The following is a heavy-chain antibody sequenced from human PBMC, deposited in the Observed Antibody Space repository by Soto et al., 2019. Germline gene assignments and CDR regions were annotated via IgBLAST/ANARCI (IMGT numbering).Heavy chain of an antibody. CDR3: ASMDTQDYFFI. CDR1: GFTFSSYG. Sequence: QVQLVESGGGVVQPGRSLRLSCAASGFTFSSYGMHWVRQAPGKGLEWVAGIWYDGSNKYYADSVKGRFTISRDNSNNTLYLQMNSLRAEGTAVYYCASMDTQDYFFIWGQGTMVTVSS. CDR2: IWYDGSNK. V-gene: IGHV3-33*01. J-gene: IGHJ3*02. D-gene: IGHD4-17*01.